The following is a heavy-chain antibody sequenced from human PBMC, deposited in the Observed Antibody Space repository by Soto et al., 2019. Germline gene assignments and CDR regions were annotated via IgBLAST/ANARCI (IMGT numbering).Heavy chain of an antibody. CDR3: AKEAPHRSGKWYFDY. D-gene: IGHD2-8*01. J-gene: IGHJ4*02. V-gene: IGHV3-30*18. CDR1: GFTFSSYG. Sequence: PGSSLRLSCAASGFTFSSYGMNWVRQAPGTGLEWVAVISSDGSNKYYADSVKGRFTISRDNSKNTLYLQMNSLRAEDTAVYYCAKEAPHRSGKWYFDYWGQGTLVTVSS. CDR2: ISSDGSNK.